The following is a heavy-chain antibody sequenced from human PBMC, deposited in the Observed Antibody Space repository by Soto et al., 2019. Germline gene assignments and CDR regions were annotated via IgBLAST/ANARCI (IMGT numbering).Heavy chain of an antibody. CDR3: ARVLDYCSSTSCYSNWFDP. V-gene: IGHV4-31*03. J-gene: IGHJ5*02. D-gene: IGHD2-2*01. Sequence: SETLSLTCTVSGGSISSGGYYWSWIRQHPGKGLEWIGYIYYSGSTYYNPSLKSRVTISVDTSKNQFSLKLSSVTAADTAVYYCARVLDYCSSTSCYSNWFDPWGQGTLVTVSS. CDR2: IYYSGST. CDR1: GGSISSGGYY.